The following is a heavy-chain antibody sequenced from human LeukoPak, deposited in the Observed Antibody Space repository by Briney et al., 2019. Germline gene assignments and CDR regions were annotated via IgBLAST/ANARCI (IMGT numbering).Heavy chain of an antibody. Sequence: SQTLSLTCTVSGGSISSGDYYWSWIRQPPGKGLEWIGYIYYSGSTYYNPSLKSRVTISVDTSKNQFSLKLSSATAADTAVYYCARERGSYSTEYSDYWGQGTLVTVSS. CDR1: GGSISSGDYY. J-gene: IGHJ4*02. CDR3: ARERGSYSTEYSDY. CDR2: IYYSGST. V-gene: IGHV4-30-4*01. D-gene: IGHD1-26*01.